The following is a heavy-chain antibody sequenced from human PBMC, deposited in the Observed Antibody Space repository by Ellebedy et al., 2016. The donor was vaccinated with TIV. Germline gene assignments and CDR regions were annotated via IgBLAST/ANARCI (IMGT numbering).Heavy chain of an antibody. CDR2: IYTSGST. J-gene: IGHJ1*01. CDR3: AREGGYCSSTSCYFFQH. V-gene: IGHV4-61*02. CDR1: GGSISSGSYY. D-gene: IGHD2-2*01. Sequence: SETLSLTXTVSGGSISSGSYYRSWIRQPAGKGLEWIGRIYTSGSTNYNPSLKSRVTMSVDTSKNQFSLKLSSVTAADTAVYYCAREGGYCSSTSCYFFQHWGQGTLVTVSS.